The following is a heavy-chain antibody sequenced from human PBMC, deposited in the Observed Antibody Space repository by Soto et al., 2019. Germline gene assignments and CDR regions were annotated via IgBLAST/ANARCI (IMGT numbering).Heavy chain of an antibody. CDR2: IIPIFGTA. Sequence: QVQLVQSGAEVKKPGSSVKVSCKASGGTFSSYAISWVRQAPGQGLEWMGGIIPIFGTANYAKKFQGRVTITADESTSTAYMELSSLRSEDTAVYYCARESVVEYYDSSGPFDYWGQGTLVTVSS. J-gene: IGHJ4*02. D-gene: IGHD3-22*01. CDR1: GGTFSSYA. CDR3: ARESVVEYYDSSGPFDY. V-gene: IGHV1-69*12.